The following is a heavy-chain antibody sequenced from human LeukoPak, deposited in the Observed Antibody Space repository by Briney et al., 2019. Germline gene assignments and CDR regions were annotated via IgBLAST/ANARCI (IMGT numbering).Heavy chain of an antibody. CDR2: IWYDGSNK. CDR1: GFTFSSYV. CDR3: ARGGCSSTGCPKN. J-gene: IGHJ4*02. Sequence: GRSLRLSCAASGFTFSSYVMHWVPQAPGKGLEWVAVIWYDGSNKYYADSVKGRFTISRDNSKNTLYLQMNSLRAEDTAVYYCARGGCSSTGCPKNWGQGTLVTVSP. V-gene: IGHV3-33*01. D-gene: IGHD2-2*01.